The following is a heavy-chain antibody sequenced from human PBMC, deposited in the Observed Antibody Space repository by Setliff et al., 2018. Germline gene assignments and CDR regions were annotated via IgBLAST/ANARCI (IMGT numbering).Heavy chain of an antibody. D-gene: IGHD2-21*01. CDR3: AHIAGGGNSPRHDY. Sequence: SGPTLVNPTQTLTLTCTFSGFSLSTSLVGVGWIRQPPGKALEWLALIYWNDEKRYSPSLKSRLTITKDTSKNQVVLTMTNMDPVDTATYYCAHIAGGGNSPRHDYWGQGILVTVSS. J-gene: IGHJ4*02. CDR1: GFSLSTSLVG. V-gene: IGHV2-5*01. CDR2: IYWNDEK.